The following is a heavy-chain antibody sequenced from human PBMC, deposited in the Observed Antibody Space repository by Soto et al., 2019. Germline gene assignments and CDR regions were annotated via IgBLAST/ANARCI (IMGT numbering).Heavy chain of an antibody. CDR3: ARRTVGWYFDL. J-gene: IGHJ2*01. D-gene: IGHD4-17*01. CDR2: ISGSGGST. V-gene: IGHV3-23*01. Sequence: EVQLLESGGGLVQPGGSLRLSCAASGFTFSIYAMNWVRQAPGKGLEWVSVISGSGGSTYYADSVKGRFTISRDNXXXXLXXXXXXXXXXDTAVYXXARRTVGWYFDLWGRGTLVTVSS. CDR1: GFTFSIYA.